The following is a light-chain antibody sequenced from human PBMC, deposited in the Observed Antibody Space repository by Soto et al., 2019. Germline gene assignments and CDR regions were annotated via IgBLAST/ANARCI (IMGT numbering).Light chain of an antibody. CDR1: QSVSSN. CDR3: QPYNNWPRT. Sequence: EIVMTQSPATLSVSPGERATLSCRASQSVSSNLAWYQQKPGQAPRLLIYGASTTATGIPARFSGSGSGTEFTLTISSLQSEDFAVYYCQPYNNWPRTFGQGTKVEIK. CDR2: GAS. V-gene: IGKV3-15*01. J-gene: IGKJ1*01.